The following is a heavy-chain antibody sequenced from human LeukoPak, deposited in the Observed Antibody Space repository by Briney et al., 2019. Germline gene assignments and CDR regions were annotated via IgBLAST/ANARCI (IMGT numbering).Heavy chain of an antibody. CDR3: ARALGRLQPYYYYYGVDV. Sequence: PGASLRLSCAASGLTFSSFAISWVRQAPGKGLEGVANIKQDGSEKYYVDSVKGRFTISRDNAKNSLYLQMNSLRAEDTAVYYCARALGRLQPYYYYYGVDVWGQGTTVTVSS. CDR2: IKQDGSEK. V-gene: IGHV3-7*01. J-gene: IGHJ6*02. D-gene: IGHD5-24*01. CDR1: GLTFSSFA.